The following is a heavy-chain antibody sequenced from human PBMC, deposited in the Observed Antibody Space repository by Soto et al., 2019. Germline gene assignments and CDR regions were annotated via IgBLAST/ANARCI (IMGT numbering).Heavy chain of an antibody. J-gene: IGHJ6*03. CDR1: GFTFSCSA. V-gene: IGHV3-73*01. CDR3: SRQASDFWSGKPQYYMDV. D-gene: IGHD3-3*01. CDR2: IRSKGNNYAT. Sequence: EVQLVESGGGLVQPGGSLKLSCAASGFTFSCSAMHWVRQASGKGLEWVGRIRSKGNNYATVYGASLKGRFTISRDDAKNTAYLQMNSLNTEDTAVYYCSRQASDFWSGKPQYYMDVWGKGTTVTVSS.